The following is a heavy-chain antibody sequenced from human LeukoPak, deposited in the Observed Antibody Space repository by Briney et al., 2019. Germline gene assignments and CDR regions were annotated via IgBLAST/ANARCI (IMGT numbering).Heavy chain of an antibody. CDR3: AKVANYYDSSGYYIGAFDI. CDR2: ISGSGGST. Sequence: GGSLRLSCAAFGFTFSSYAMSWVRQAPGKGLEWVSAISGSGGSTYYADSVKGRFTISRDNSKNTLYLQMNSLRAEDTAVYYCAKVANYYDSSGYYIGAFDIWGQGTMVTVSS. J-gene: IGHJ3*02. CDR1: GFTFSSYA. D-gene: IGHD3-22*01. V-gene: IGHV3-23*01.